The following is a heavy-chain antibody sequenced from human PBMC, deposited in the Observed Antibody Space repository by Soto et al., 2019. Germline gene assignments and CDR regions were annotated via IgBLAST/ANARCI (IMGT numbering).Heavy chain of an antibody. J-gene: IGHJ4*02. Sequence: ASVKVSCKASGYTFTRYGISWVRQAPGQGLEWMGWMSAYNGNTSYAQKFQGRVTMTSNTSISTAYMELSSLRSEDTAVYYCARERNGTPDYWGQGTQVTVSS. CDR1: GYTFTRYG. CDR2: MSAYNGNT. V-gene: IGHV1-18*01. D-gene: IGHD1-1*01. CDR3: ARERNGTPDY.